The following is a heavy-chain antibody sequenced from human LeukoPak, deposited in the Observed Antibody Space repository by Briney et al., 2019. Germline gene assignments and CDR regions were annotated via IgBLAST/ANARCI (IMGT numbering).Heavy chain of an antibody. CDR1: GFTFSSYW. D-gene: IGHD6-13*01. J-gene: IGHJ5*02. CDR3: ARLMSVAAAWFDP. V-gene: IGHV3-74*01. CDR2: IISIGSST. Sequence: GGSLRLSCAASGFTFSSYWIHGIPQIPGRGLMWCSGIISIGSSTTYADSVKGRFTISRDNAKNALYLQMNSLRAEDTAVYYCARLMSVAAAWFDPWGQGTLVTVSS.